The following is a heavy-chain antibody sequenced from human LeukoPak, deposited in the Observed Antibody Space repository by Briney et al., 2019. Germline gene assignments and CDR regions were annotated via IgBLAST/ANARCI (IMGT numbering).Heavy chain of an antibody. J-gene: IGHJ4*02. CDR3: AKDYYGSSTPL. CDR2: ISHDGSNK. V-gene: IGHV3-30*18. Sequence: GRSLRLSCAASGFTFSSHGMHWVRQAPGKGLEWVAVISHDGSNKYYADSVKGRFTISRDNSKNTLYLQMNSLRAEDTAVYYCAKDYYGSSTPLWGQGTLVTVSS. D-gene: IGHD6-6*01. CDR1: GFTFSSHG.